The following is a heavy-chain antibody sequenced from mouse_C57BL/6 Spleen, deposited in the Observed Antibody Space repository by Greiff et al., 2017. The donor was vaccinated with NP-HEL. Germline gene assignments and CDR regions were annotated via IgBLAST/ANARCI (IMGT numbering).Heavy chain of an antibody. CDR2: INPSNGGT. CDR3: SRKGGYDGYVDY. CDR1: GYTFTSYW. J-gene: IGHJ2*01. Sequence: QVQLQQPGTELVKPGASVKLSCKASGYTFTSYWMPWVKPRPGPGLEWIGNINPSNGGTNYNEKFKSKATLTVDKSSSTAYMQLSSLRYEDSAVYYCSRKGGYDGYVDYWGKGTTLTVSS. D-gene: IGHD2-2*01. V-gene: IGHV1-53*01.